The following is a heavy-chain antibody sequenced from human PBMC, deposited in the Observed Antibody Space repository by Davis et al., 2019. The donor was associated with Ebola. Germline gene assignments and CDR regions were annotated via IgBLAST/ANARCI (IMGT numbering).Heavy chain of an antibody. J-gene: IGHJ5*02. CDR2: TYYRSRWNN. CDR1: GDSVSRNSVA. CDR3: ARDESITVAGPRGWFDP. Sequence: MPSETLSLTCAISGDSVSRNSVAWNWIRQSPSRGLEWLGRTYYRSRWNNDYAVSVKSRITISADTSKNQFSLQLNSVTPEDTAVYYCARDESITVAGPRGWFDPWGQGTLVTVSP. D-gene: IGHD6-19*01. V-gene: IGHV6-1*01.